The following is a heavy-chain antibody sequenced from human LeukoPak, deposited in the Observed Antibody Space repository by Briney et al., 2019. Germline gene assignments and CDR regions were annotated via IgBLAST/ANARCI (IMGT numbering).Heavy chain of an antibody. CDR1: SGSISSYY. CDR3: ARDLTYYDYVWGSYRPLEAFDI. Sequence: PSETPSLTCTVSSGSISSYYWSWIRQPAGKGLEWIGRTYTSGSTNYNPSLKSRVTMSVDTSKNQFSLKLSSVTAADTAVYYCARDLTYYDYVWGSYRPLEAFDIWGQGTMVTVSS. J-gene: IGHJ3*02. D-gene: IGHD3-16*02. V-gene: IGHV4-4*07. CDR2: TYTSGST.